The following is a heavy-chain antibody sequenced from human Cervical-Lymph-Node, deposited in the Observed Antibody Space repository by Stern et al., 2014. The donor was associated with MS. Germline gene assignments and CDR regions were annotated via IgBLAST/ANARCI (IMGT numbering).Heavy chain of an antibody. Sequence: VQLVESGADVKKPGASVKVSCKASGYTFTGYYMHWVRQAPGQGLEWMGWINPKSGSTDYAQKFKGRVTMTRATSINTAYMEMSRLRSDDTAVYYCARSLVVVPRIDYWGQGTLVTVSS. J-gene: IGHJ4*02. CDR3: ARSLVVVPRIDY. CDR2: INPKSGST. D-gene: IGHD2-15*01. V-gene: IGHV1-2*02. CDR1: GYTFTGYY.